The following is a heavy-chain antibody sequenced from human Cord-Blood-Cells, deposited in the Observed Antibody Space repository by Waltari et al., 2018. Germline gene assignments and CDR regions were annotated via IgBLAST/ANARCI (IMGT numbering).Heavy chain of an antibody. Sequence: QLQLQESGPGLVKPSETLSLTCTVSGGSISSSSYYWGWIRQPPGKGLEWIGSIYYSGRTYYNPSLKSRVTISGDTSKNQFSLKLSSVTAADTAVYYCASLPTDLYSNYEIWGDDAFDIWGQGTMVTVSS. D-gene: IGHD4-4*01. CDR1: GGSISSSSYY. V-gene: IGHV4-39*01. CDR3: ASLPTDLYSNYEIWGDDAFDI. CDR2: IYYSGRT. J-gene: IGHJ3*02.